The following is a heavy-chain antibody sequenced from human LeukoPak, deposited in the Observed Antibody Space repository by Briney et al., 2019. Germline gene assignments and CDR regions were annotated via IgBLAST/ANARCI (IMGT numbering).Heavy chain of an antibody. Sequence: SEALSLTCDVSGYSISSGYYWGWIRQPPGKGLESIGSIYHSGSTHYNPSLNSRVTISVDTSKNQFSLKLSSVTAADTAVYYWARQYSGRFDYWGQGTLVTVSS. D-gene: IGHD1-26*01. CDR1: GYSISSGYY. J-gene: IGHJ4*02. CDR2: IYHSGST. V-gene: IGHV4-38-2*01. CDR3: ARQYSGRFDY.